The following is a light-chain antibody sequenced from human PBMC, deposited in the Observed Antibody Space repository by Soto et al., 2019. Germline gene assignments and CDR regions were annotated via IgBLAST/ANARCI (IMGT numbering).Light chain of an antibody. CDR1: SSNIGSNT. CDR3: AAWDGSLKGYV. V-gene: IGLV1-44*01. J-gene: IGLJ1*01. CDR2: RNN. Sequence: QSLIAQPPSTSRTPGQRFTISFSGSSSNIGSNTVNWYQQLPVTAPNLLIYRNNQRPSGVPDRFSGSKSGTSASLEISGLKSEDEADYYCAAWDGSLKGYVFGTGNKVTV.